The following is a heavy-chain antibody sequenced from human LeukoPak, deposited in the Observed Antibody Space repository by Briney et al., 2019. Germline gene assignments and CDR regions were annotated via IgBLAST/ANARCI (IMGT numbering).Heavy chain of an antibody. CDR1: GFTFSSYG. D-gene: IGHD3-22*01. CDR3: ARSYYDSSGDQYYFDY. CDR2: ISYDGSNK. V-gene: IGHV3-30*03. Sequence: GESLRLSCAASGFTFSSYGMHWVRQAPGKGLEWVAVISYDGSNKYYVDSVKGRFTISRDNSKNTLYLQMNSLRAEDTAVYYCARSYYDSSGDQYYFDYWGQGTLVTVSS. J-gene: IGHJ4*02.